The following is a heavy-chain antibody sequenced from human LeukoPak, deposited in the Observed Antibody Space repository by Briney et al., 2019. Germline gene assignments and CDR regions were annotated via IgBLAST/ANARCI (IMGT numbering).Heavy chain of an antibody. D-gene: IGHD1-14*01. V-gene: IGHV6-1*01. Sequence: SQTLSLTCAISGDSVSSNSVTWNWIRQSPSRGLEWLGRTYYRSTWYNDYAVSVKSRITINPDTSKNQFSLQLNSVTPEDTAVYYCARALVSSTWFDPWGQGTLVTVSS. J-gene: IGHJ5*02. CDR3: ARALVSSTWFDP. CDR1: GDSVSSNSVT. CDR2: TYYRSTWYN.